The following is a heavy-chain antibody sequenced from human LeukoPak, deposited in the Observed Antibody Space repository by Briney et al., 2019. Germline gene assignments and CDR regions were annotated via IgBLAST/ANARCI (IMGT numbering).Heavy chain of an antibody. CDR2: ISSSGSTI. CDR1: GFTFSDYY. V-gene: IGHV3-11*01. D-gene: IGHD1-26*01. CDR3: AAGKKVGTYLWYYFDL. Sequence: GGSLRLSCAASGFTFSDYYMSWIRQAPGKGLEWVSYISSSGSTIYYADSVKGRFTISRDNAKNSLYLQMNSLRAEDTAVYYCAAGKKVGTYLWYYFDLWGRGTLVTVSS. J-gene: IGHJ2*01.